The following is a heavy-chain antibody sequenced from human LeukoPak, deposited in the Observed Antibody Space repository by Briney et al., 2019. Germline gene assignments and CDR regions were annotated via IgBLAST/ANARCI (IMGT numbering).Heavy chain of an antibody. J-gene: IGHJ1*01. Sequence: GSLRLSCAASGFTFSRYWMHWVRQAPGKGLVWVSRINGDGSTTSYADSVKGGFTISRDNAKNTLYLQMNSLRAEDTAVYYCATGNYYDSRGYYTFGHWGQGTLVTVSS. CDR1: GFTFSRYW. D-gene: IGHD3-22*01. V-gene: IGHV3-74*01. CDR2: INGDGSTT. CDR3: ATGNYYDSRGYYTFGH.